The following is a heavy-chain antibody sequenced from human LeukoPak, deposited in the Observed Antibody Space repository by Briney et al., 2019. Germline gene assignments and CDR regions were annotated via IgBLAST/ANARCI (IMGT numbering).Heavy chain of an antibody. Sequence: ASVKVSCKASGGTFSSYAISWVRRAPGQGLEWMGRIIPILGIANYAQKFQGRVTITADKSTSTAYMELSSLRSEDTAVYYCARERGELPALFDYWGQGTLVTVSS. J-gene: IGHJ4*02. CDR1: GGTFSSYA. D-gene: IGHD4-23*01. V-gene: IGHV1-69*04. CDR2: IIPILGIA. CDR3: ARERGELPALFDY.